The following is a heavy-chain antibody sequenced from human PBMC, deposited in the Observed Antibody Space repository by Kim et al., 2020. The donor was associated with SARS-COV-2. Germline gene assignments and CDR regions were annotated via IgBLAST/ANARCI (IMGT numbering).Heavy chain of an antibody. J-gene: IGHJ4*02. D-gene: IGHD3-10*01. CDR3: ARGTYYYGSGSYPL. V-gene: IGHV4-4*02. Sequence: NPSLKSRVTISVDKSKNQFSLRLSSVTAADTAVYYCARGTYYYGSGSYPLWGQGTLVTVSS.